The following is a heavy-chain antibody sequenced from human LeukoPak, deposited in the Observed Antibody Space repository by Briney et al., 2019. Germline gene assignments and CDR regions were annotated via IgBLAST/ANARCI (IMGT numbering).Heavy chain of an antibody. J-gene: IGHJ4*02. Sequence: PGGSLRLSCAASGFTFSSNATSWVRQAPGKGLEWVSVITGNGGSTYYADSVKGRFTISRDNSKNTLSLQMNSLRAEDTAVYYCAKDAVAPGSGGDYFDYWGQGTLVTVSS. CDR2: ITGNGGST. D-gene: IGHD3-10*01. CDR1: GFTFSSNA. CDR3: AKDAVAPGSGGDYFDY. V-gene: IGHV3-23*01.